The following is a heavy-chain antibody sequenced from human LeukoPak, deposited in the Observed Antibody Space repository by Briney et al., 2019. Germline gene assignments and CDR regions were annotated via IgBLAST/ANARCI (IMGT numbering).Heavy chain of an antibody. V-gene: IGHV4-39*07. CDR3: ASERYCSGGSCYPNWFDP. J-gene: IGHJ5*02. CDR2: IYYSGST. Sequence: SETLSLTCTVSGGSISSSSYYWGWIRQPPGKGLEWIGSIYYSGSTYYNPSLKSRVTISVDTSKNQFSLKLSSVTAADTAVYYCASERYCSGGSCYPNWFDPWGQGTLVTVSS. CDR1: GGSISSSSYY. D-gene: IGHD2-15*01.